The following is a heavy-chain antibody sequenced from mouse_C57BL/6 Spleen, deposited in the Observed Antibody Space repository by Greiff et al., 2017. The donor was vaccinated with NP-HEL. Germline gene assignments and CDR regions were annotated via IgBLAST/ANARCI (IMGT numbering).Heavy chain of an antibody. J-gene: IGHJ2*01. D-gene: IGHD4-1*01. CDR2: ISGGSSTI. V-gene: IGHV5-17*01. Sequence: DVKLVESGGGLVKPGGSLKLSCAASGFTFSDYGMHWVRQAPEKGLEWVAYISGGSSTIYYADTVKGRFTISRDNAKNTLFLQMTSLRSEDTAMYYCARELTGTEDYWGQGTTLTVSS. CDR1: GFTFSDYG. CDR3: ARELTGTEDY.